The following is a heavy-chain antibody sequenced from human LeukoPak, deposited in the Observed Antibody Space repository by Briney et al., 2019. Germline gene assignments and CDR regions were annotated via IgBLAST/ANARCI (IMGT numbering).Heavy chain of an antibody. J-gene: IGHJ4*02. CDR2: INHSGST. D-gene: IGHD6-13*01. CDR3: ARLRYSSSWFSLFDY. V-gene: IGHV4-34*01. CDR1: GGSFSGYY. Sequence: SETLSLTCAVYGGSFSGYYWSWIRQPPGKGLEWIGEINHSGSTNYNPSLKSRVTISVDTSKSQFSLKLSSVTAADTAVYYCARLRYSSSWFSLFDYWGQGTLVTVSS.